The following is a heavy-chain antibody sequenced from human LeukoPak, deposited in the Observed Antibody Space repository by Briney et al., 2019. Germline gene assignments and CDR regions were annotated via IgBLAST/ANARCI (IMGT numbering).Heavy chain of an antibody. Sequence: GGSLRLSCAASGFTFTNYAMSWVRQAPGKGLEWVSAISGIGNAIFYADSVKGRFTISRDSSKNTLSLQMGSLRAEDTAVYYCARHLATSGSYPLDYWGPGTLVTVTS. CDR2: ISGIGNAI. CDR3: ARHLATSGSYPLDY. D-gene: IGHD2-15*01. J-gene: IGHJ4*02. V-gene: IGHV3-23*01. CDR1: GFTFTNYA.